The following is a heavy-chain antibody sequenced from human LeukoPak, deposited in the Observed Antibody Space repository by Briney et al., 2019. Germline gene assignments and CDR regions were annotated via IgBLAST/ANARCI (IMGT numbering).Heavy chain of an antibody. J-gene: IGHJ4*02. Sequence: GGSLRLSCAASGFTFDDYAMHWVRQAPGKGLEWVSFISWDGGSTYYADSAKGRFTISRDNSKNSLYLQMNSLRAEDTAWYNGANLGYDSSGSGVVDDYWGQGTLVTVSS. CDR3: ANLGYDSSGSGVVDDY. V-gene: IGHV3-43D*04. CDR1: GFTFDDYA. D-gene: IGHD3-22*01. CDR2: ISWDGGST.